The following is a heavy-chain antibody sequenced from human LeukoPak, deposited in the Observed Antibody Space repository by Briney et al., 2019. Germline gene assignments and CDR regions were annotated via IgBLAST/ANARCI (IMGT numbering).Heavy chain of an antibody. V-gene: IGHV4-59*01. J-gene: IGHJ4*02. D-gene: IGHD4-17*01. CDR3: ARHYYSDPFDY. CDR1: GXSISSYY. CDR2: IDYSGST. Sequence: SETLSLTCTVSGXSISSYYWSWIRQPPGKGLEWIGYIDYSGSTNYNPSHKSRVTISVDTSKNQFSLKLSSVTAADTAVYYCARHYYSDPFDYWGQGTLVTVSS.